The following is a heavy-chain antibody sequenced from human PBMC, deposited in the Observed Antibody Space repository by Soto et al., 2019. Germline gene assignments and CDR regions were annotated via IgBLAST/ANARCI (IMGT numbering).Heavy chain of an antibody. CDR1: GFTFSSYG. J-gene: IGHJ6*02. CDR3: ANLYGGNSINYYYYYGMDV. Sequence: GGSLRLSCAASGFTFSSYGMHWVRQAPGKELEWVAVISYDGSNKYYADSVKGRFTISRDNSKNTLYLQMNSLRAEDTAVYYCANLYGGNSINYYYYYGMDVWGQGTTVTVSS. CDR2: ISYDGSNK. V-gene: IGHV3-30*18. D-gene: IGHD2-21*02.